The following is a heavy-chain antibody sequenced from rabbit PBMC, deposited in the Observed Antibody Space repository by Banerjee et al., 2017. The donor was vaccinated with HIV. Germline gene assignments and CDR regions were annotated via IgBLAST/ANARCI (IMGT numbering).Heavy chain of an antibody. D-gene: IGHD2-1*01. CDR2: ILAGSSVIT. J-gene: IGHJ4*01. V-gene: IGHV1S40*01. Sequence: QSLEESGGDLVKPGASLTLTCTASGFSFSSGLPMCWVRQAPGKGLEWIACILAGSSVITYYANWAKGRFTISKTSSTTVTLQVTSLTAADTATYFCARDPSYDEYGDSLYYFDLWGPGTLVTVS. CDR1: GFSFSSGLP. CDR3: ARDPSYDEYGDSLYYFDL.